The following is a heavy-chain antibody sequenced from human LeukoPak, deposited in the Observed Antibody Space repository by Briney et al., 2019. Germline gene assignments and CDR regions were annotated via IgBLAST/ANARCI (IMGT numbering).Heavy chain of an antibody. D-gene: IGHD5-18*01. V-gene: IGHV3-23*01. Sequence: GGSLGLSCAASGFTFSSYAMSWVRQAPGKGLEWVSAISGSGGSTYYADSVKGRFTISRDNSKNTLYLQMNSLRAEDTAVYYCAKGRWIQLWFDYWGQGTLVTVSS. CDR3: AKGRWIQLWFDY. CDR1: GFTFSSYA. CDR2: ISGSGGST. J-gene: IGHJ4*02.